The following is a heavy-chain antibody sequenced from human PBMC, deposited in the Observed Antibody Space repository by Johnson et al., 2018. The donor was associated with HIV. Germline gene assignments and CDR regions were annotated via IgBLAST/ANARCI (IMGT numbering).Heavy chain of an antibody. D-gene: IGHD1-26*01. CDR3: ARVGATAAFDI. Sequence: EVHLVESGGGLVQPGRSLRLSCAASGFTFDDYAMHWVRQAPGKGLEWVSGISWNSGSIGYADSVKGRFTISRDNAKNSLYLQMNSLRAEDTAVYYCARVGATAAFDIWGQGTMVTVSS. CDR1: GFTFDDYA. J-gene: IGHJ3*02. V-gene: IGHV3-9*01. CDR2: ISWNSGSI.